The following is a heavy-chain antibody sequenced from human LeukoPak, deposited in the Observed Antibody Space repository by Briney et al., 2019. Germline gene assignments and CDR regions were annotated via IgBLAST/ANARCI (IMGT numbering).Heavy chain of an antibody. CDR1: GGSIGSSDS. D-gene: IGHD3-10*01. J-gene: IGHJ5*02. Sequence: ETLSLTCTVSGGSIGSSDSFWGWIRQPPGKGLEWVANIKQDGSEKYYVDSVKGRFTISRDNAKNSLYLQMNSLRAEGTAVYYCARDQFGFYGSGSLWFDPWGQGTLVTVSS. V-gene: IGHV3-7*01. CDR3: ARDQFGFYGSGSLWFDP. CDR2: IKQDGSEK.